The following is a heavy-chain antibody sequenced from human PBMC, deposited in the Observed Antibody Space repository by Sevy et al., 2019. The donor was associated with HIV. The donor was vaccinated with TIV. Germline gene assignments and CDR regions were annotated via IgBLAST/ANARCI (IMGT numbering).Heavy chain of an antibody. CDR2: IYYSGST. CDR1: GGSISSSSYY. D-gene: IGHD3-22*01. Sequence: SETLSLTCTVSGGSISSSSYYWGWIRQHPGKGLEWIRRIYYSGSTYYNPSLKSRVTISVDTSKNQFSLKLSSVTAADTAVYYCARQGGYYYDSSGYYSEAKPYYFDYWGQGTLVTVSS. CDR3: ARQGGYYYDSSGYYSEAKPYYFDY. V-gene: IGHV4-39*01. J-gene: IGHJ4*02.